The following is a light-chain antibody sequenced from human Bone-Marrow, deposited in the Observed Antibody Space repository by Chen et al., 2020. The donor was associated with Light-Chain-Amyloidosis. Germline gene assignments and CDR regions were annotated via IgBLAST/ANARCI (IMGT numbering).Light chain of an antibody. CDR2: LAS. CDR1: QSLMQNNGYNF. CDR3: MQTLQPLRT. V-gene: IGKV2-28*01. J-gene: IGKJ2*01. Sequence: IVMTHSPLSLAVTPGESASISCTSNQSLMQNNGYNFLDWYLQKPGQSPQLLIYLASDRASGVPDRFSGSGSGKDFTRKITSVEADDVGVYFCMQTLQPLRTFGQGTKLEI.